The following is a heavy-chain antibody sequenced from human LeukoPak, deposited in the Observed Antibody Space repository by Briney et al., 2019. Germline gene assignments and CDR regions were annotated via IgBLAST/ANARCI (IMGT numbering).Heavy chain of an antibody. J-gene: IGHJ5*02. Sequence: SQTLSLTCTVSGGPISSGGYYWSWIRQHPGKGLEWIGYIYYSGSTYYNPSLKSRVTISVDTSKNQFSLKLSSVTAADTAVYYCARDDDYYDSSGFDPWGQGTLVTVSS. CDR2: IYYSGST. V-gene: IGHV4-31*03. D-gene: IGHD3-22*01. CDR1: GGPISSGGYY. CDR3: ARDDDYYDSSGFDP.